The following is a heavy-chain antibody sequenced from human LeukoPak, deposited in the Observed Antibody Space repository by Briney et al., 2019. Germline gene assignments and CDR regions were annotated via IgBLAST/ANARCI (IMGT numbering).Heavy chain of an antibody. J-gene: IGHJ5*02. CDR1: GGSFSGYY. CDR3: ARGSRFDP. Sequence: SETLSLTCAVYGGSFSGYYWSWIRQPPGKGLEWIGEINHSGSTNYNPSLKSRVTISVDTSKNQFSLKLSSVTAADTAVYYCARGSRFDPWGQGALVTVSS. V-gene: IGHV4-34*01. CDR2: INHSGST.